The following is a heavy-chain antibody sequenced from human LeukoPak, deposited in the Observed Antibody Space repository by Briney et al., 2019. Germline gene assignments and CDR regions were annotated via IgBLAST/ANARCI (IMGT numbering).Heavy chain of an antibody. V-gene: IGHV4-39*07. CDR3: ARDLVSRNWPFDF. CDR1: GGSISSSNYY. J-gene: IGHJ4*02. CDR2: IYYSGST. D-gene: IGHD2-2*01. Sequence: RASETLSLTCTVSGGSISSSNYYWGWIRQPPGKGLEWIGSIYYSGSTYYNPSLKSRVSISINTSKNQFSLKLSSVTAADTAVYFCARDLVSRNWPFDFWGQGTLVTVSS.